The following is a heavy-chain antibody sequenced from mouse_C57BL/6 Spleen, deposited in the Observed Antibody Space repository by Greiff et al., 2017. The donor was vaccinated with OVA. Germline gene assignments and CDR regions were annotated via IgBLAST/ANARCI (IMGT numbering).Heavy chain of an antibody. Sequence: VQLQQSGAELVRPGASVKLSCTASGFNIKDDYMHWVKQRPEQGLEWIGWIDPENGDTEYASKFQGKATITADTSSNAAYLQLSSLTSEDTAVYYCTTPGSSYAWFAYWGQGTLVTVSA. CDR2: IDPENGDT. CDR1: GFNIKDDY. CDR3: TTPGSSYAWFAY. V-gene: IGHV14-4*01. J-gene: IGHJ3*01. D-gene: IGHD1-1*01.